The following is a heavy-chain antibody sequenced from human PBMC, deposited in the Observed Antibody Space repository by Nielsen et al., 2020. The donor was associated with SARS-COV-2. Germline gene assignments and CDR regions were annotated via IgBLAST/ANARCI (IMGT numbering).Heavy chain of an antibody. Sequence: SLKISCAASGFTFDDYAMHWVRQAPGKGLEWVSGISWNSGSIGYADSVKGRFTISRDNAKNTLYLQMNSLRDEDTAVYYCFGDYVGYWGQGTLVTVSS. D-gene: IGHD2-15*01. CDR3: FGDYVGY. CDR2: ISWNSGSI. J-gene: IGHJ4*02. CDR1: GFTFDDYA. V-gene: IGHV3-9*01.